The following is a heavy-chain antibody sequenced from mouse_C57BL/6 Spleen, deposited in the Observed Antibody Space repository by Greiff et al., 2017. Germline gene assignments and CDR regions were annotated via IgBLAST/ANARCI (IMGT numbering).Heavy chain of an antibody. Sequence: VQLQQSGAELARPGASVKLSCKASGYTFTSYGISWVKQRTGQGLEWIGEIYPRSGNTYYNEKFKGKATLTADKSSSTAYMELRSLTSEDSAVYFCAEFITTVDWYFDVWGTGTTVTVSS. CDR2: IYPRSGNT. CDR3: AEFITTVDWYFDV. J-gene: IGHJ1*03. CDR1: GYTFTSYG. V-gene: IGHV1-81*01. D-gene: IGHD1-1*01.